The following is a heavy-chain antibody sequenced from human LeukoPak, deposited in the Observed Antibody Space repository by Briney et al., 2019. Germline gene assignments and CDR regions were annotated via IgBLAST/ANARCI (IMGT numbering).Heavy chain of an antibody. D-gene: IGHD2-8*02. J-gene: IGHJ4*02. Sequence: GASVKVSCKASGYTFTNYGINWVRQAPGQGLEWMGWISTYNGDTNYAQKVQGRVTMTTDTSTDTAYMELVNLRSDDTAVYFCARMSTYWYVDYFDYWGQGTLVTVSS. CDR3: ARMSTYWYVDYFDY. CDR2: ISTYNGDT. CDR1: GYTFTNYG. V-gene: IGHV1-18*01.